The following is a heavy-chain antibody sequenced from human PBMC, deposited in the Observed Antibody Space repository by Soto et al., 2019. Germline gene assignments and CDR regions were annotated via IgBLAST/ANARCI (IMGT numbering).Heavy chain of an antibody. CDR2: ISYDGSNK. V-gene: IGHV3-30-3*01. Sequence: GGSLRLSCAASGFIFRNYAMSWVRQAPGKGLEWVAVISYDGSNKYYADSVKGRFTISRDNSKNTLYLQMNSLRAEDTAVYYCARAPAKGATTLDYWGQGTLVTVSS. J-gene: IGHJ4*02. D-gene: IGHD1-26*01. CDR1: GFIFRNYA. CDR3: ARAPAKGATTLDY.